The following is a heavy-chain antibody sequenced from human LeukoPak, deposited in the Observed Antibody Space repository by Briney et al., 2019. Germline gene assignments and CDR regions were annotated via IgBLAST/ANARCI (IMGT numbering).Heavy chain of an antibody. V-gene: IGHV3-74*01. CDR2: INSDGSSP. Sequence: GGSLRLSCAASGFTFSSYWMHWVRQAPGKGLVWVSRINSDGSSPSYADSVKGRFTISRDNAKNTLYLQMNSLRAEDTAVYYCARGETQWFGESFDYWGQGTLVTVSS. D-gene: IGHD3-10*01. CDR3: ARGETQWFGESFDY. J-gene: IGHJ4*02. CDR1: GFTFSSYW.